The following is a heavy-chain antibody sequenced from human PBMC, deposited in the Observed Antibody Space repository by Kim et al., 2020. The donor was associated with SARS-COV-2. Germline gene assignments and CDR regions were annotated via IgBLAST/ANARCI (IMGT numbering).Heavy chain of an antibody. J-gene: IGHJ3*02. CDR3: ARDPEALGFECAFDI. CDR2: IYSGGST. CDR1: GLTVSSYY. D-gene: IGHD6-25*01. V-gene: IGHV3-53*01. Sequence: GGSLRLSCAASGLTVSSYYMSWVRQAPGKGLEWVSVIYSGGSTYYADSAKGRLTISRDNTKNTLYLQMNSLRAEDTAVYYCARDPEALGFECAFDIWGQGTMVTFSS.